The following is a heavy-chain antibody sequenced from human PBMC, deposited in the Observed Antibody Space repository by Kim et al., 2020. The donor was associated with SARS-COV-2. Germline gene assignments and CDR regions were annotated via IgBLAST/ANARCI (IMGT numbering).Heavy chain of an antibody. CDR3: AREDYGGDSRGFDY. D-gene: IGHD2-21*02. V-gene: IGHV6-1*01. CDR1: GVSVSSNIAA. Sequence: SQTLSLTCAISGVSVSSNIAAWNGVRQCPSRGLEWLGRTFYMSKWYNEYALSVKSRLNINPDTSKNQFSLQLNSVTPEDTALYYCAREDYGGDSRGFDYWGQGTLVTVSS. CDR2: TFYMSKWYN. J-gene: IGHJ4*02.